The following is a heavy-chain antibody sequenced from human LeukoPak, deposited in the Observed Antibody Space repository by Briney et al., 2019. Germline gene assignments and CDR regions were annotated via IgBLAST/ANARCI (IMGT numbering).Heavy chain of an antibody. CDR2: ISYDGSNK. J-gene: IGHJ4*02. V-gene: IGHV3-30*04. D-gene: IGHD5-18*01. CDR3: ARDLQDTAMVIDY. Sequence: GGSLKLSCAASGFTFSSYAMHWVRQAPGKGLEWVAVISYDGSNKYYADSVKGRFTISRDNSKNTLYLQMNSLRAEDTAVYYCARDLQDTAMVIDYWGQGTLVTVSS. CDR1: GFTFSSYA.